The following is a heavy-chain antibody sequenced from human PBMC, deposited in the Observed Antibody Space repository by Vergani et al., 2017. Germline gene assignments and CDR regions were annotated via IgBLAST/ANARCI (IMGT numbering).Heavy chain of an antibody. CDR3: AKIYCSCTSCYNFFDC. CDR2: IYPGDSVT. J-gene: IGHJ4*02. V-gene: IGHV5-51*03. Sequence: EVQLVQSGAEVKKPGESLKISCKGSGYSFTSYWIGWVRQMPGKGLEWMGIIYPGDSVTRYSPSFQGQVTISADKSICTAYLQWISLEASDNAMYYCAKIYCSCTSCYNFFDCWGQGTLVTVSS. CDR1: GYSFTSYW. D-gene: IGHD2-2*01.